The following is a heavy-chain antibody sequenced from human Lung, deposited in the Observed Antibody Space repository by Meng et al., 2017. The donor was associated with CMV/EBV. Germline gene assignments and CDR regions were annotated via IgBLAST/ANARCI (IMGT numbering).Heavy chain of an antibody. Sequence: ASXXVSXKASGYTFSNYGICWVRQAPGQGLEWMGWVGGCDGDTNYAQELQGRVTMTTDTSKNTVYMELRRLTSDDTAVYYCARDWEFFARSGVFDIWGQGXMVTVSS. CDR3: ARDWEFFARSGVFDI. CDR1: GYTFSNYG. CDR2: VGGCDGDT. J-gene: IGHJ3*02. V-gene: IGHV1-18*01. D-gene: IGHD1-26*01.